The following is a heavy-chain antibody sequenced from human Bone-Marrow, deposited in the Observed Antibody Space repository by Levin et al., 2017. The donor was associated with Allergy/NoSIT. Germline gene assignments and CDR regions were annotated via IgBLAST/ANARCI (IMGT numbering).Heavy chain of an antibody. CDR1: GLVFSNYA. D-gene: IGHD3-22*01. Sequence: ETLSLTCAASGLVFSNYAMNWVRQAPGKGLEWVSQISGSGSNTHYADSVRGRFTFSRDNSNNTVYLQMNSLRADDTAVYYCAGYDTSGYRSPFDYWGQGTLVTVSS. CDR2: ISGSGSNT. CDR3: AGYDTSGYRSPFDY. V-gene: IGHV3-23*01. J-gene: IGHJ4*02.